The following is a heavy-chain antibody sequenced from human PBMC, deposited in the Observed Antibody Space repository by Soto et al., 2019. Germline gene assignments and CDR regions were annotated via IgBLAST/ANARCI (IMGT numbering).Heavy chain of an antibody. J-gene: IGHJ4*02. CDR3: AREVTSGAFDY. CDR1: GFTFSSYA. V-gene: IGHV3-30-3*01. Sequence: QVQLVESGGGVVQPGRSLRLSCAASGFTFSSYAMHWVRQAPGKGLEWVAVISYDGSNKYYADSVKGRFTISRDNSKNTLYLQMNSLRAEDTAVYYCAREVTSGAFDYWGQGTLVTVSS. CDR2: ISYDGSNK. D-gene: IGHD3-10*01.